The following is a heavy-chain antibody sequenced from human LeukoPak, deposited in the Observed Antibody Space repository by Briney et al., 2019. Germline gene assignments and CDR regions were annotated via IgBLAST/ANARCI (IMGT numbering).Heavy chain of an antibody. D-gene: IGHD3-10*01. V-gene: IGHV1-46*01. CDR2: INPSGGST. CDR1: GYTFTSYY. CDR3: ARGLWFGELNDAFDI. Sequence: ASVKDSCKASGYTFTSYYMHWVRQPPGQGLEGMGIINPSGGSTSYAQKFQGRVTMTRDMSTSTVYMELSSLRTEDTAVYYCARGLWFGELNDAFDIWGQGTMVTVSS. J-gene: IGHJ3*02.